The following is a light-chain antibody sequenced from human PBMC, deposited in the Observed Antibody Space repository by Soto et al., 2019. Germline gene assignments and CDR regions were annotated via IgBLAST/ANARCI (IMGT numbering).Light chain of an antibody. J-gene: IGKJ1*01. CDR2: AVS. Sequence: DIVLTQSPGTLSLSPGESAALSCRASQSVTSDYLVWYRQKPGQAPRLLIYAVSSRAAGIPDRFSGSGSGTDFTLSTTSLEPEPSAVYYCQQHSSSPWTFDQETRV. V-gene: IGKV3-20*01. CDR3: QQHSSSPWT. CDR1: QSVTSDY.